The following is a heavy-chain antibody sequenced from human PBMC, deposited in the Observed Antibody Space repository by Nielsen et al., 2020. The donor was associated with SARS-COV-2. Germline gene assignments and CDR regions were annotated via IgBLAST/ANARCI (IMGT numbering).Heavy chain of an antibody. Sequence: GESLKISCKASGYTFTSHLLGWVRQMPGKGLEWMGNIYPGDSETRYNPSFQGQVTIAADKSISTVYLQWSSLKASDTGIYFCARRKSKASRDGMDVWGQGTTVIVSS. CDR3: ARRKSKASRDGMDV. CDR2: IYPGDSET. J-gene: IGHJ6*02. CDR1: GYTFTSHL. V-gene: IGHV5-51*01. D-gene: IGHD4-11*01.